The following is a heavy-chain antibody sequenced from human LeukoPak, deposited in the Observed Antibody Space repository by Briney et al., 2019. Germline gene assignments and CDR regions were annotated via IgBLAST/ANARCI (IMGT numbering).Heavy chain of an antibody. CDR1: GFTFSSYW. CDR3: AKVLDFWSGLGYYMDV. J-gene: IGHJ6*03. D-gene: IGHD3-3*01. Sequence: GGSLRLSCAASGFTFSSYWMHWVRQAPGKGLVWVSRINSDGSSTSYADSVKGRFTISRDNSNNTLYLQMSSLRAVDTAVYYCAKVLDFWSGLGYYMDVWGKGTTVTVSS. CDR2: INSDGSST. V-gene: IGHV3-74*01.